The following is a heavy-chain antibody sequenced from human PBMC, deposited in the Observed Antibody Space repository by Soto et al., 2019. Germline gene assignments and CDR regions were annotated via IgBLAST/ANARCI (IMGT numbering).Heavy chain of an antibody. CDR3: ARVTYDSSGYSPYYFDY. CDR2: IYHSGST. D-gene: IGHD3-22*01. J-gene: IGHJ4*02. V-gene: IGHV4-4*02. Sequence: PSETLSLTCAVSGGSISSSNWWSWVRQPPGKGLEWIGEIYHSGSTNYNPSLKSRVTISVDTSKNQFSLKLSSVTAADTAVYYCARVTYDSSGYSPYYFDYWGQGTLVTVSS. CDR1: GGSISSSNW.